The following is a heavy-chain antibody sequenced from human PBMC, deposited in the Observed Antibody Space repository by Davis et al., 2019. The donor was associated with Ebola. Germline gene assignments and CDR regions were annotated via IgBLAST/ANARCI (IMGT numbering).Heavy chain of an antibody. V-gene: IGHV3-7*01. CDR2: IKEDGSEK. CDR1: GFTFSSYW. J-gene: IGHJ6*04. CDR3: AKGGEELELLGEILYYYYGMDV. Sequence: GESLKISCAASGFTFSSYWMSWVRQAPGKGLEWVANIKEDGSEKHYVDSVKGRFTISRDNAKNSLYVQMNSLRAEDTAVYYCAKGGEELELLGEILYYYYGMDVWGKGTTVTVSS. D-gene: IGHD1-7*01.